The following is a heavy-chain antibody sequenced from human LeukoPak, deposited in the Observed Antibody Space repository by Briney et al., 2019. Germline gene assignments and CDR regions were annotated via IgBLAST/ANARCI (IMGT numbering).Heavy chain of an antibody. V-gene: IGHV3-30-3*01. Sequence: GGSLRLSCAASGFTFSSYAMHWVRQAPGKGLEWVAVISYDGSNKYYADPVKGRFTISRDNSKNTLYLQMNSLRAEDTAVYYCARSLHSSGYYDYWGQGTLVTVSS. CDR3: ARSLHSSGYYDY. CDR2: ISYDGSNK. J-gene: IGHJ4*02. CDR1: GFTFSSYA. D-gene: IGHD3-22*01.